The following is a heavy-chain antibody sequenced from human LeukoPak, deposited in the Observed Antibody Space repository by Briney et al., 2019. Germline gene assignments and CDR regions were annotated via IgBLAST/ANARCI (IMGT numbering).Heavy chain of an antibody. J-gene: IGHJ5*02. D-gene: IGHD3-10*01. V-gene: IGHV4-30-4*08. Sequence: SQTLSLTCTVSGGSISSGDYYWRSVRQPPGKGLEWIGYIYYSGSTYYNPSLKSRVTISVDTSKNQFSLKLSSVTAADTAVYYCARASTMVRGVIGTNWFDPWGQGTLVTVSS. CDR2: IYYSGST. CDR3: ARASTMVRGVIGTNWFDP. CDR1: GGSISSGDYY.